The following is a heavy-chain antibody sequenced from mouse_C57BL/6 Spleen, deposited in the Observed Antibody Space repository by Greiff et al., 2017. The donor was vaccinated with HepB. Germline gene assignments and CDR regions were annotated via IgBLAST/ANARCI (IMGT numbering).Heavy chain of an antibody. CDR3: VRDSNYGDYFDY. V-gene: IGHV10-1*01. J-gene: IGHJ2*01. CDR2: IRSKSNNYAT. Sequence: DVMLVESGGGLVQPKGSLKLSCAASGFSFNTYAMNWVRQAPGKGLEWVARIRSKSNNYATYYADSVKDRFTISRDDSESMLYLQMNNLKTEDTAMYYCVRDSNYGDYFDYWGQGTTLTVSS. D-gene: IGHD2-5*01. CDR1: GFSFNTYA.